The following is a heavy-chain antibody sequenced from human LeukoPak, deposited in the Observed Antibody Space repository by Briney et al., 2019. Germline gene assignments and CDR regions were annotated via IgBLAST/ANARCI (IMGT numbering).Heavy chain of an antibody. CDR2: IIPIFGTA. V-gene: IGHV1-69*05. CDR3: ARVTKVVPAASAAFDI. D-gene: IGHD2-2*01. J-gene: IGHJ3*02. Sequence: SVKVSCKASGYTFTSYAISWVRQAPGQGLEWMGGIIPIFGTANYAQKFQGRVTITTDESTSTAYMELSSLRSEDTAVYYCARVTKVVPAASAAFDIWGQGTMVTVSS. CDR1: GYTFTSYA.